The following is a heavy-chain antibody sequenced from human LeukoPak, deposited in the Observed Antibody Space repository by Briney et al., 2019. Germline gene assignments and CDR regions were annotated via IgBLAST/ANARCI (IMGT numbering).Heavy chain of an antibody. CDR3: ARDAQRGFDYSNSLQY. Sequence: GTSLRLSCAASGFIFSHYALHWVRQAPGKGLEWVADIWSDGTNRYYGDSVKGRFSISRDDSQKRVFLQTNNLRADDTAVYYCARDAQRGFDYSNSLQYWGQGALVTVSS. J-gene: IGHJ4*02. V-gene: IGHV3-33*01. CDR1: GFIFSHYA. D-gene: IGHD4-11*01. CDR2: IWSDGTNR.